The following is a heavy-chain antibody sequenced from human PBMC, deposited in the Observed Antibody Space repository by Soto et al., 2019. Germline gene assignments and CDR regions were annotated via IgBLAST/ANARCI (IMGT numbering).Heavy chain of an antibody. CDR3: AREVDFQH. Sequence: SLRLSCAASGFTFDDYAMHWVRQAPGKGLEWVSGISWNSGSIGYADSVKGRFTISRDNAKNSLYLQMNSLRAEDTAVYYCAREVDFQHWGQGTLVTVSS. J-gene: IGHJ1*01. V-gene: IGHV3-9*01. CDR2: ISWNSGSI. CDR1: GFTFDDYA. D-gene: IGHD1-26*01.